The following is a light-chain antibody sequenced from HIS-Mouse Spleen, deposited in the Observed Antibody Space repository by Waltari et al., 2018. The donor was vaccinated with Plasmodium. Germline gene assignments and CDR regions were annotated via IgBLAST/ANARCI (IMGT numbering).Light chain of an antibody. Sequence: DIQITQSPSSLSASVGDRVTITCQASQDISNYLNLYQQKPVKAPKLLSYDASNLETGVPSMFSGSGSVTDFTFSISSLQPEDIATYYCEQYDNLPLTFGGGTKVEIK. CDR3: EQYDNLPLT. V-gene: IGKV1-33*01. J-gene: IGKJ4*01. CDR2: DAS. CDR1: QDISNY.